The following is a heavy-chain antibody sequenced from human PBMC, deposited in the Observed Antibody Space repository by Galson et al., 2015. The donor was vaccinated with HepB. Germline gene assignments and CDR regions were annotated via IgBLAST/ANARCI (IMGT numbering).Heavy chain of an antibody. V-gene: IGHV6-1*01. CDR2: TYYRSKWYN. J-gene: IGHJ3*02. CDR1: GDSVSSNSAA. D-gene: IGHD3-10*01. CDR3: ARADSGSYYKADAFDI. Sequence: CAISGDSVSSNSAAWNWIRQSPSRGPEWLGRTYYRSKWYNDYAVSVKSRITINPDTSKNQFSLQLNSVTPEDTAVYYCARADSGSYYKADAFDIWGQGTMITVSS.